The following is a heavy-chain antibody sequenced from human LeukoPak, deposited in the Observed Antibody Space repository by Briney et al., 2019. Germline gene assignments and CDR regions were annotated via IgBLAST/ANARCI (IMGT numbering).Heavy chain of an antibody. Sequence: SETLSLTCTVSGGSISSGGFYWSWIRQHPGKGLEWIGYIYYSGSTYYKPSLKSRVTISVDTSKNQFSLKLSSVTAADTAVYYCAREVCSGGSCYSFDYWGQGTLVTVSS. CDR3: AREVCSGGSCYSFDY. J-gene: IGHJ4*02. CDR2: IYYSGST. V-gene: IGHV4-31*03. D-gene: IGHD2-15*01. CDR1: GGSISSGGFY.